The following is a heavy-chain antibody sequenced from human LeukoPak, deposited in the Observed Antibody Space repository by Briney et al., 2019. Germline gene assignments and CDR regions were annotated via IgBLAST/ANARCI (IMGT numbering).Heavy chain of an antibody. Sequence: SETLSLTCAVYGGSFSGYYWSWVRQPPGKGLEWIGYIYYSGSTNYNPSLKSRVTISVDTSKNQFSLKLSSVTAADTAVYYCARAIEAFDIWGQGTMVTVSS. CDR2: IYYSGST. CDR1: GGSFSGYY. J-gene: IGHJ3*02. CDR3: ARAIEAFDI. D-gene: IGHD2/OR15-2a*01. V-gene: IGHV4-59*01.